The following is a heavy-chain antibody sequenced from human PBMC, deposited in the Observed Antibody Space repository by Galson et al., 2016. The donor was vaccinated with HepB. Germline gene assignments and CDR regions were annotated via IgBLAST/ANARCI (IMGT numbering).Heavy chain of an antibody. J-gene: IGHJ5*02. CDR2: IIAGNGNT. Sequence: SVKVSCKASGYTFTSYAMHWVRQAPGQRLDWMGRIIAGNGNTQYSQKFQGRVTITRDTAASTVYMELSRLRSEDTAVYYCARERHNSGWRGGFDPWGQGTLVTVSS. D-gene: IGHD6-19*01. CDR3: ARERHNSGWRGGFDP. CDR1: GYTFTSYA. V-gene: IGHV1-3*01.